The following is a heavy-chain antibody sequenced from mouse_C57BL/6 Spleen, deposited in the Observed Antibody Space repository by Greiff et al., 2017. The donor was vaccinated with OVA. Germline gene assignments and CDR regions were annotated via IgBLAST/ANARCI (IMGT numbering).Heavy chain of an antibody. CDR2: INPSNGGT. CDR3: AREDLYYGSSSYYYAMDY. Sequence: QVQLQQPGTELVKPGASVKLSCKASGYTFTSYWMHWVKQRPGQGLEWIGNINPSNGGTNYNEKFKSKATLTVDKSSSTAYMQLSSLTSEDSAVYYCAREDLYYGSSSYYYAMDYWGQGTSVTVSS. V-gene: IGHV1-53*01. CDR1: GYTFTSYW. D-gene: IGHD1-1*01. J-gene: IGHJ4*01.